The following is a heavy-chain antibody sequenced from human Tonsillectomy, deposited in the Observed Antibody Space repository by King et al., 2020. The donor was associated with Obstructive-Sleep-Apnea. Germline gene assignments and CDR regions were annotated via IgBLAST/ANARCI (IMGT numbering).Heavy chain of an antibody. CDR1: GYTFTHYY. D-gene: IGHD1-26*01. Sequence: QLVQSGAEVKKPGASVKVSCKASGYTFTHYYMHWVRQAPGQVLEWMGRINPIGGSSSYAHRFQGRVTMTRDTSPSTVYMELSSLRSEDTAVYYCARVSREWELTRSYWYFDLWGRGTLVTVSS. J-gene: IGHJ2*01. V-gene: IGHV1-46*03. CDR2: INPIGGSS. CDR3: ARVSREWELTRSYWYFDL.